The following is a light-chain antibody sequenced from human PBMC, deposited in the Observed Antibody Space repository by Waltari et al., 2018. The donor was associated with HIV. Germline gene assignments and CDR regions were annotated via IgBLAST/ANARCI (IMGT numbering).Light chain of an antibody. CDR3: SSYTSSNTLV. Sequence: QSALTQPASVSGSPGQSITIPCTGTSSDVGGYAYVSWYQQHPGKAPKLIIYEVSYRPSGSSHRFSASKSGNTASLTISGLQAEDEADYYCSSYTSSNTLVFGGGTKLTVL. CDR1: SSDVGGYAY. V-gene: IGLV2-14*03. CDR2: EVS. J-gene: IGLJ3*02.